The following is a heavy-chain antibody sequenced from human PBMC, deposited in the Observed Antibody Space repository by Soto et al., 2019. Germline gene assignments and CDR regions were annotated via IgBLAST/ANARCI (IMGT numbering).Heavy chain of an antibody. CDR1: GFTFSSYS. Sequence: PGGSLRLSCAASGFTFSSYSMNWVRQAPGKGLEWVSSISSSSSYIYYADSVKGRFTISRDNAKNTLSLQMNSLRAEDTAVYYWAKERGVSPPAPGSYGGQGTRVTVPS. CDR3: AKERGVSPPAPGSY. V-gene: IGHV3-21*04. D-gene: IGHD3-10*01. CDR2: ISSSSSYI. J-gene: IGHJ1*01.